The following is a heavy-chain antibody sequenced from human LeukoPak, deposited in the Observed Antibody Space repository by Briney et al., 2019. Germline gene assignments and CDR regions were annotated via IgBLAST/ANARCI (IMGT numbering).Heavy chain of an antibody. CDR2: ISGSGGST. V-gene: IGHV3-23*01. D-gene: IGHD6-13*01. J-gene: IGHJ4*02. CDR1: GFTFSSYA. CDR3: AKDLVAAAGRSGVFDY. Sequence: PGGSLRLSCAASGFTFSSYAMSWVRQAPGKGLEWVSAISGSGGSTYYADSVKGRSTISRDNSKNTLYLQMNSLRAEDTAVYYCAKDLVAAAGRSGVFDYWGQGALVTVSS.